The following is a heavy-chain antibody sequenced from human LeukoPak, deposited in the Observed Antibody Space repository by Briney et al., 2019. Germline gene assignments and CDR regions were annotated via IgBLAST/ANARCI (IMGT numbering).Heavy chain of an antibody. J-gene: IGHJ4*02. Sequence: SETLSLTCTVSGGSVSSGSYYWSWIRQPPGKGLEWIGYIYYSGSTNYNPSLKSRVTISVDTSKNQFSLKLSSVTAADTAVYYCARWAAGVTAYGYWGQGTLVTVSS. CDR2: IYYSGST. D-gene: IGHD2-21*02. V-gene: IGHV4-61*01. CDR1: GGSVSSGSYY. CDR3: ARWAAGVTAYGY.